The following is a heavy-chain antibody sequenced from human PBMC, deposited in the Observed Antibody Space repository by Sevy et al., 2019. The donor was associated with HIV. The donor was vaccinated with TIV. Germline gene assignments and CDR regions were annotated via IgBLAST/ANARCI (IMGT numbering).Heavy chain of an antibody. CDR1: GGSIISVNW. Sequence: SETLSLTCAVSGGSIISVNWWHWVHQSPGKGLEWIGEIYHSGSTNYNPSLKSRVTISVDNSKNQFSLNLYSVTAADTAVYYCARGGETPRGFDPWGQGSLVTVSS. V-gene: IGHV4-4*02. D-gene: IGHD3-16*01. J-gene: IGHJ5*02. CDR2: IYHSGST. CDR3: ARGGETPRGFDP.